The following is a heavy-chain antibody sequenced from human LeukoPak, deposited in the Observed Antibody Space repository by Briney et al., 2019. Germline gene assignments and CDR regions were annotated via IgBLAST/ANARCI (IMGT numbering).Heavy chain of an antibody. D-gene: IGHD1-26*01. CDR1: GFTFSSYG. J-gene: IGHJ3*02. CDR3: ASQRGSGSHAAFDI. V-gene: IGHV3-23*01. CDR2: ISGSGGST. Sequence: GGSLRLSSAASGFTFSSYGMSWVRQAPGKGLEWVSAISGSGGSTYYADSVKGRFTISRDNAKNSLYLQMNSLRAEDTAVYYCASQRGSGSHAAFDIWGQGTMVTVSS.